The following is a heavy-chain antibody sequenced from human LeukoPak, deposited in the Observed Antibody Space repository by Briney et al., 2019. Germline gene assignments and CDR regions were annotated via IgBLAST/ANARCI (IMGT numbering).Heavy chain of an antibody. CDR3: GRRLFIDGWYKT. D-gene: IGHD1-1*01. CDR2: INQSGST. CDR1: GGPFSAY. J-gene: IGHJ5*02. Sequence: SETLSLTCAVYGGPFSAYWSWIRQPPGKGLEWFGEINQSGSTNYNPSLNSRVIISRDTSKNEVSLKLTSVTAADTAVYFCGRRLFIDGWYKTWGQGTLVSVSS. V-gene: IGHV4-34*01.